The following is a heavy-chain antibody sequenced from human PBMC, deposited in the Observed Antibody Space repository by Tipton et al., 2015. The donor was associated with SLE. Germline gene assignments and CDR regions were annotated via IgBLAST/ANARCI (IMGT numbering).Heavy chain of an antibody. CDR1: GDSVSNYNYY. Sequence: TLSLTCTVSGDSVSNYNYYWSWIRQSAGKELEWLGRIYSSGTTNYNPSLKSRLTISLDTSKNQFSLKLSSVTAADTAVYYCARGDTGDDYFDNWGQGTLVTVSS. J-gene: IGHJ4*02. V-gene: IGHV4-61*10. CDR3: ARGDTGDDYFDN. CDR2: IYSSGTT. D-gene: IGHD7-27*01.